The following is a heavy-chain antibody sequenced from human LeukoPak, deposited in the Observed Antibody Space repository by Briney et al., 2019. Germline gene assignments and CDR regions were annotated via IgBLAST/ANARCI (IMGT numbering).Heavy chain of an antibody. CDR2: IIPILGIA. Sequence: SVKVSCKASGGTFSSYAISWVRQAPGQGLEWMGRIIPILGIANYAQKFQGRVTITADKSTSTAYMELSSLRSEDTAVYYCARDLLSGAPSYWGQGTLVTVSS. V-gene: IGHV1-69*04. CDR1: GGTFSSYA. J-gene: IGHJ4*02. CDR3: ARDLLSGAPSY.